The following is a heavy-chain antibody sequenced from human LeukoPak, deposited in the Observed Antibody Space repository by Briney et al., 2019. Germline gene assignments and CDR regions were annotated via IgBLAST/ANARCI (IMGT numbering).Heavy chain of an antibody. Sequence: PGGSLRLSCVASGFTFSSYWMSWVRQAPGKGLEWVANIKQDGIEKYYVDSVKGRFTVSRDNAKNSLYLQMNNLRAEDTAAYYCARGKTTVTPGNLDYWGQGTLVTVSS. CDR2: IKQDGIEK. CDR1: GFTFSSYW. CDR3: ARGKTTVTPGNLDY. J-gene: IGHJ4*02. V-gene: IGHV3-7*01. D-gene: IGHD4-17*01.